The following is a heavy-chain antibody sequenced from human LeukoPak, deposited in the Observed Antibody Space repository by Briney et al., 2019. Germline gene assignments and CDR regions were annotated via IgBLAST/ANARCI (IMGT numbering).Heavy chain of an antibody. CDR2: IKSKTDGGTT. Sequence: GGSLRLSCAASGFTFSNYAMSWVRQAPGKGLEWVGRIKSKTDGGTTDYAAPVKGRFTISRDDSKNTLYLQMNSLKTEDTAVYYCTTPTMLGYCSSTSCSDAFDIWGQGTMVTVSS. CDR3: TTPTMLGYCSSTSCSDAFDI. J-gene: IGHJ3*02. D-gene: IGHD2-2*01. V-gene: IGHV3-15*01. CDR1: GFTFSNYA.